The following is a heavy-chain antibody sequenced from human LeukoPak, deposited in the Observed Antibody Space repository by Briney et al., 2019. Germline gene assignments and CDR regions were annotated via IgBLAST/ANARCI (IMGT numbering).Heavy chain of an antibody. CDR1: GYTFSDYY. D-gene: IGHD3-22*01. V-gene: IGHV1-2*02. Sequence: ASVKVSCKTSGYTFSDYYIHWIRQAPGQGLEWVGWINPNSGGTNYAQKFQGRVTMTRDTSISTAYMELSSLRSEDTAVYYCARGLFDSSGYYYQYYFDYWGQGTLVTVSS. CDR3: ARGLFDSSGYYYQYYFDY. CDR2: INPNSGGT. J-gene: IGHJ4*02.